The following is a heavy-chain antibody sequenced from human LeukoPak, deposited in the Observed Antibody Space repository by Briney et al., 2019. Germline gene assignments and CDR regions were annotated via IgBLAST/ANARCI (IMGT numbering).Heavy chain of an antibody. D-gene: IGHD6-19*01. V-gene: IGHV1-8*01. J-gene: IGHJ3*02. CDR1: GYTFTSYD. CDR3: ARGSSGWPYQDAFDI. CDR2: MNPNSGNT. Sequence: ASVKVSCKASGYTFTSYDINWVRQATGQGLEWMGWMNPNSGNTGYAQKFQGRVTMTRNTSISIAYMEMCSLRSEDTAVYYCARGSSGWPYQDAFDIWGQGTRVSVSS.